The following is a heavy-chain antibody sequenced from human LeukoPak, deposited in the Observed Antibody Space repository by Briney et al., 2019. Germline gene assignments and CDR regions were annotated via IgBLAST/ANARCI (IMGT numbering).Heavy chain of an antibody. CDR1: GYTFPANY. CDR2: INPNSGGS. V-gene: IGHV1-2*02. CDR3: ARVQVSDDNWGFFDY. Sequence: ASVKVSCKASGYTFPANYMHWVRQPPGQELEWMGWINPNSGGSNCAQKFQGRVTMTRGTSISTAYMELSRLSSDDTAVYYCARVQVSDDNWGFFDYWGQGTLVTVSS. J-gene: IGHJ4*02. D-gene: IGHD1-1*01.